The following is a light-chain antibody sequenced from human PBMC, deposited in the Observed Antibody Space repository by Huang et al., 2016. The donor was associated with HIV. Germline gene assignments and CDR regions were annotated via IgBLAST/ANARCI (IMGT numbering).Light chain of an antibody. J-gene: IGKJ2*01. CDR2: GSS. V-gene: IGKV1-39*01. CDR3: LQTYSALYA. CDR1: QSISTS. Sequence: DIQMTQSPSSLSISVGDRVNITCRASQSISTSLNWYQQKPGKAPKLLIYGSSTLQTGVPSRFSGSGSGTDFTLSISSLQPEDFATYYCLQTYSALYAFGQGTKLEIK.